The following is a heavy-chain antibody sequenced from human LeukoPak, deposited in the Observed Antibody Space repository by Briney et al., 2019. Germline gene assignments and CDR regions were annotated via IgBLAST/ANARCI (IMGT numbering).Heavy chain of an antibody. CDR1: GFTFSNYA. J-gene: IGHJ4*02. CDR2: ISSGGDSI. CDR3: AKDMRFDWTPYYFDY. Sequence: GGSLRLSCAASGFTFSNYAMSWVRQAPGKGLEWVSAISSGGDSIYYADSVKGRFTISRDNSKNTLYLQMNSLRAEDTAVYYCAKDMRFDWTPYYFDYWGQGTLVTVSS. D-gene: IGHD3-9*01. V-gene: IGHV3-23*01.